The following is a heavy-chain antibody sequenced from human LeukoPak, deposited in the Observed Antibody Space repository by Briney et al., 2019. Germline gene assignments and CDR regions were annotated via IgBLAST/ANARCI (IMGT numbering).Heavy chain of an antibody. CDR2: IHASGDT. D-gene: IGHD6-13*01. V-gene: IGHV4-4*07. CDR1: GDSIISYY. J-gene: IGHJ4*02. CDR3: ARGPRIAAGDTADY. Sequence: SETLSLTCTVSGDSIISYYWSWIRQPAGKGLEWTGRIHASGDTNYNPSLKSRVTMSVDTSKNQFSLKLSPVTAADTAVYYCARGPRIAAGDTADYWGQGTLVTVSS.